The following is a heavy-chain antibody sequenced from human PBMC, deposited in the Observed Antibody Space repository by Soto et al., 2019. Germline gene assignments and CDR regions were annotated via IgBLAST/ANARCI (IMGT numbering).Heavy chain of an antibody. CDR2: ISWDGGST. D-gene: IGHD6-19*01. CDR1: GFTFDDYT. CDR3: AKERRGGSGRLYYYYYYGMDV. V-gene: IGHV3-43*01. Sequence: GGSLRLSCAASGFTFDDYTMHWVRQAPGKGLEWVSLISWDGGSTYYADSVKGRFTITSDNSKNSLYLQMNSLRTEDTALSYCAKERRGGSGRLYYYYYYGMDVWGQGTTVTVSS. J-gene: IGHJ6*02.